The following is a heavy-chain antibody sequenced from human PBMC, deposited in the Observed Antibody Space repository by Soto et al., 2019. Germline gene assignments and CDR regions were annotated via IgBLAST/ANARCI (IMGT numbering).Heavy chain of an antibody. CDR1: GFTFSSYG. D-gene: IGHD6-19*01. Sequence: QVQLVGSGGGVVQPGRSLRLSCAASGFTFSSYGMHWVRQAPGEGLEWVAIIWYDGSNNYYAESVKGRFTISRDNSKNTLYLQMNSLRAEDTAVYYCARDKAGYNSGWYFYGMDVWGQGTTVTVSS. J-gene: IGHJ6*02. CDR3: ARDKAGYNSGWYFYGMDV. V-gene: IGHV3-33*01. CDR2: IWYDGSNN.